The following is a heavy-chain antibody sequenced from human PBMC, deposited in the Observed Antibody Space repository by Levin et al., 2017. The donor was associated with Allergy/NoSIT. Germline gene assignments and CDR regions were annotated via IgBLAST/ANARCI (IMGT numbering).Heavy chain of an antibody. Sequence: KSSETLSLTCTVSGGSISSGGYYWSWIRQHPGKGLEWIGYIYYSGSTYYNPSLKSRVTISVDTSKNQFSLKLSSVTAADTAVYYCARYDRDMTTVTHDAFDIWGQGTMVTVSS. CDR1: GGSISSGGYY. CDR2: IYYSGST. V-gene: IGHV4-31*03. J-gene: IGHJ3*02. CDR3: ARYDRDMTTVTHDAFDI. D-gene: IGHD4-17*01.